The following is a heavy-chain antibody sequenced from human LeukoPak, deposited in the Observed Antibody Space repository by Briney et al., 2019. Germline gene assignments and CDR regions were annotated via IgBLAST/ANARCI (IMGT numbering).Heavy chain of an antibody. CDR1: GYTFTGYY. J-gene: IGHJ4*02. Sequence: ASVKVSCKASGYTFTGYYMRWVRQAPGQGLEWMGWINPHSGGTDYAQKFQGRVTMTRDTSISTAYMELSRLRSDDTAVYYCARGKAGHDYWGQGTLVTVSS. D-gene: IGHD6-13*01. CDR2: INPHSGGT. V-gene: IGHV1-2*02. CDR3: ARGKAGHDY.